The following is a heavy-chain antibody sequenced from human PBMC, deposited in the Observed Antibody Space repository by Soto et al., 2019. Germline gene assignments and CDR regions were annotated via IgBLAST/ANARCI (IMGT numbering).Heavy chain of an antibody. CDR1: GGTFSSYA. D-gene: IGHD6-13*01. V-gene: IGHV1-69*13. Sequence: SVKVSCKASGGTFSSYAISCVRQAPGQGLEWMGGIIPIFGTANYAQKFQGRVTITADESTSTAYMELSSLRSEDTTVYYCARGIHSSSWYNWFDPWGQGTLVTVSS. CDR2: IIPIFGTA. J-gene: IGHJ5*02. CDR3: ARGIHSSSWYNWFDP.